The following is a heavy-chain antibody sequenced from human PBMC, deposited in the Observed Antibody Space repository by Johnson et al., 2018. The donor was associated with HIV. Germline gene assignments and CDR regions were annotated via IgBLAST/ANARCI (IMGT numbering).Heavy chain of an antibody. V-gene: IGHV3-20*04. CDR1: GFNFDDYG. CDR3: ARDRGRAYYNFWSGTRSACAFDI. CDR2: INWNGGSI. Sequence: VQLVESGGGVVQPGGSLRLSCAASGFNFDDYGMSWVRQAPGKGLEWVSSINWNGGSIAYADSVKGRFTISRDNSKNTLYLQMNSLRAEDTAVYYCARDRGRAYYNFWSGTRSACAFDIWGQGTMVTVSS. D-gene: IGHD3-3*01. J-gene: IGHJ3*02.